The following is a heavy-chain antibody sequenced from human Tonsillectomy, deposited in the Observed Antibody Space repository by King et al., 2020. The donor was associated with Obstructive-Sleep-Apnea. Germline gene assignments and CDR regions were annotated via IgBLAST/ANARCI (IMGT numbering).Heavy chain of an antibody. D-gene: IGHD6-13*01. Sequence: VQLVQSGGAVIQPGGSLRLSCAASGFTFDDYTMHWVRQVPGKGLEWVSLISWDGSNRYYADSVKGRFTISRDNSKNSLYLQMNNLITEDTALYHCAKGSSTWDNWFDPWGQGTLVTVSS. V-gene: IGHV3-43*01. CDR3: AKGSSTWDNWFDP. CDR2: ISWDGSNR. J-gene: IGHJ5*02. CDR1: GFTFDDYT.